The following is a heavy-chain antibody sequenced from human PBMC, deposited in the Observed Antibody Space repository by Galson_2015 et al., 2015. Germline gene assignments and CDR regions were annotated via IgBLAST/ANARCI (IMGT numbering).Heavy chain of an antibody. CDR1: GDSISTINW. J-gene: IGHJ6*02. V-gene: IGHV4-4*02. CDR3: ARGRLCGNYSPFYYNGMDV. D-gene: IGHD1-14*01. Sequence: ETLSLTCAVSGDSISTINWWTWVRQPPGKGLEWIGEIYYLGSTTYNPSLESRVTISVDKSKNQFSLKLSSVTAADTAVYYCARGRLCGNYSPFYYNGMDVWGQGTTVTVSS. CDR2: IYYLGST.